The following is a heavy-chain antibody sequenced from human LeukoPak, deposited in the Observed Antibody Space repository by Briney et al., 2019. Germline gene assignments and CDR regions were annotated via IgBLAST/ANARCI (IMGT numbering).Heavy chain of an antibody. Sequence: GGSLRLSCAASGFTFSNFGMHWVRQAPGKGLEWVAFIRYDGSNKYYADSVKGRFTISRDNSKNTLYLQMNSLRAEDTAVYYCAKDKGYQLERFDYWGQGTLVTVSS. J-gene: IGHJ4*02. CDR2: IRYDGSNK. V-gene: IGHV3-30*02. CDR1: GFTFSNFG. CDR3: AKDKGYQLERFDY. D-gene: IGHD2-2*01.